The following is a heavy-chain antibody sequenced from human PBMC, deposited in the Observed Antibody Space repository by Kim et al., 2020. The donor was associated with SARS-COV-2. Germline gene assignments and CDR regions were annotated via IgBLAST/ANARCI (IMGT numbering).Heavy chain of an antibody. CDR1: GLTIGGYA. V-gene: IGHV3-30*04. Sequence: GGSLRLFCVASGLTIGGYAVNWVRRAPGKGLEWVAVISYDGRNEYYSDSGKGRSTISRDNYKNTVFLEMNNLRADDTGVYYCARDWYSSTLCGYLEHCG. J-gene: IGHJ1*01. D-gene: IGHD2-2*01. CDR2: ISYDGRNE. CDR3: ARDWYSSTLCGYLEH.